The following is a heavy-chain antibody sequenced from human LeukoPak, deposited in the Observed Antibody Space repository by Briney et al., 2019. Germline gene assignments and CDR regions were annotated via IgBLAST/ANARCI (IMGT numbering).Heavy chain of an antibody. CDR3: ARDPDGDYYGSGSWFDP. D-gene: IGHD3-10*01. J-gene: IGHJ5*02. Sequence: GASVKVSRKASGYTFTSYYMHWVRQAPGQGLKWMGIINPSGGSTSYAQKFQGRVTMTRDTSTSTVYMELSSLRSEDTAVYYCARDPDGDYYGSGSWFDPWGQGTLVTASS. V-gene: IGHV1-46*01. CDR2: INPSGGST. CDR1: GYTFTSYY.